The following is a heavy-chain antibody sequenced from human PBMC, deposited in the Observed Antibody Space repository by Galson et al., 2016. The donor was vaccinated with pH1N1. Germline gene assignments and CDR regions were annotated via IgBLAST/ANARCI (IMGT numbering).Heavy chain of an antibody. Sequence: SVKVSCKASGYTFTGYYIHWVRRAPGQGLEWMGWIKPNSGDTKYAQKFQGRVTMTRDTSISTAYMELSSLRSDDTAIYCCARGRYCNNRDCFMGIDSWGQGTLVTVSS. J-gene: IGHJ4*02. CDR1: GYTFTGYY. CDR3: ARGRYCNNRDCFMGIDS. V-gene: IGHV1-2*02. CDR2: IKPNSGDT. D-gene: IGHD2-8*01.